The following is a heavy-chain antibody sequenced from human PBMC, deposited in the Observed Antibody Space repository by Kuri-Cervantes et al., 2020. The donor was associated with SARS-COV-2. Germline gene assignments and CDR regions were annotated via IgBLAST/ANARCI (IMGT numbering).Heavy chain of an antibody. J-gene: IGHJ4*02. CDR1: GDSVSSNSAA. CDR3: ARAAEDSSGYYYGVYDY. Sequence: SQTLSLTCAISGDSVSSNSAAWNWIRQSPSRGLEWLGRTYYRSKWYNDYAVSVKSRITINPDTSKNQFSLQLNSVTPDDTAVYYCARAAEDSSGYYYGVYDYWGQGTLVTVSS. D-gene: IGHD3-22*01. CDR2: TYYRSKWYN. V-gene: IGHV6-1*01.